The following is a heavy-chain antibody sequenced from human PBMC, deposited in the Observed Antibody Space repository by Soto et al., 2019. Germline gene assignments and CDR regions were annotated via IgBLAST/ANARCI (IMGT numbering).Heavy chain of an antibody. J-gene: IGHJ6*02. CDR2: ISSNWRST. Sequence: PGGALRRSCLRSGFTFSNYGLHRVRPAPGKVLEYVSAISSNWRSTYYADSVKGRFTISRDNSKNTLYLQMSSLRGEDTAVYYCVKFSGSGWVYYYYGMDVWGQGTTVTVSS. CDR3: VKFSGSGWVYYYYGMDV. CDR1: GFTFSNYG. D-gene: IGHD6-25*01. V-gene: IGHV3-64D*08.